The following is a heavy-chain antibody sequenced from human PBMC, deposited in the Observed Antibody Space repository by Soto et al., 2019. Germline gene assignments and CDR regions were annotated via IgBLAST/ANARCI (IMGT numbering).Heavy chain of an antibody. CDR2: MSDDESKK. Sequence: QEQLVESGGGVVQPGRSLRLSCVASGFTFRSYGMHWVRQAPGTGLEWVAVMSDDESKKYYADSVKGRFTISRDNSKNTLFLQMDTLISEDTAVYYCARTAGGRVRGAFDIWGQGTMVNVAS. CDR3: ARTAGGRVRGAFDI. CDR1: GFTFRSYG. J-gene: IGHJ3*02. V-gene: IGHV3-30-3*01. D-gene: IGHD6-13*01.